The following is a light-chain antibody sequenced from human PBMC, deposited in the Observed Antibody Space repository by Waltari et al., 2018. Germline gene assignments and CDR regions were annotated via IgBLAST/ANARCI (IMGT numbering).Light chain of an antibody. Sequence: EIVLTQSPGTLSLSPGERATLSGRARQSVSSSYLAWYQQKSGQAPRLLIYGASSRATGIPDRFSGSGSGTDFTLTISRLEPEDFAVYYCQQYGTSPPETFGQGTKVEIK. V-gene: IGKV3-20*01. CDR3: QQYGTSPPET. CDR2: GAS. J-gene: IGKJ1*01. CDR1: QSVSSSY.